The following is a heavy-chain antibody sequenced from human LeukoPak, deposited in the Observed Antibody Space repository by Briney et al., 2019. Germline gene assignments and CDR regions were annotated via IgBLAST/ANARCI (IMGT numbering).Heavy chain of an antibody. CDR3: ASPSTIFGVVIFDY. CDR1: GGTFSSYA. Sequence: SVKVSCKASGGTFSSYAISWVRQAPGQGLEWMGGIIPIFGTANYAQKFQGRVTITTDESTSTAYMGLSSLRSEDTAVYYCASPSTIFGVVIFDYWGQGTLVTVSS. V-gene: IGHV1-69*05. CDR2: IIPIFGTA. J-gene: IGHJ4*02. D-gene: IGHD3-3*01.